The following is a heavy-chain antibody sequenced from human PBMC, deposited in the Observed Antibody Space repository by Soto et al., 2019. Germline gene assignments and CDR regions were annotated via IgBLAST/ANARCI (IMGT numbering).Heavy chain of an antibody. CDR3: ARDPASGITILKKGLDY. J-gene: IGHJ4*02. D-gene: IGHD3-3*01. Sequence: QVQLVQSGAEVNKPGSSVKVSCKSSGYTFTSYGISWVRQAPGQKLEWMGWISAYNGNPNNAKKLQGKVTMTTDTSASTAYMEMRSLRSDDTAVYYCARDPASGITILKKGLDYWGQGGLVTVST. CDR1: GYTFTSYG. CDR2: ISAYNGNP. V-gene: IGHV1-18*01.